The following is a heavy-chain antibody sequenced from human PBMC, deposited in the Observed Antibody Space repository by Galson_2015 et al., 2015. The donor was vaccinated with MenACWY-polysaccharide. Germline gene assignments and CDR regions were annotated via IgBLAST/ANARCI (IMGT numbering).Heavy chain of an antibody. J-gene: IGHJ4*02. Sequence: SLRLSCAASGFTFSSYEMNWVRQAPGKGLEWVSYISGSGGTIYYADSVKGRFTISRDNAKNSLYLQMSSLRAEDAAVYYCTRDDSYGYYKPYYFDYWAREPWSPSPQ. CDR3: TRDDSYGYYKPYYFDY. D-gene: IGHD5-18*01. V-gene: IGHV3-48*03. CDR1: GFTFSSYE. CDR2: ISGSGGTI.